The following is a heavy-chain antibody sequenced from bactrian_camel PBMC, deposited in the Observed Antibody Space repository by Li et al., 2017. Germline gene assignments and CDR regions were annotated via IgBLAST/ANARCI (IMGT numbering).Heavy chain of an antibody. Sequence: HVQLVESGGGSVQAGGSLRLACGLSGYIYWNFCLAWFRQAPGKQREGVAALFPPSGSTTYADSVKGRFTISQAGGRNTVTLHMNNLKPEDTALYYCAAQDSRCSLQRHRFRFWGQGTQVTV. D-gene: IGHD3*01. CDR1: GYIYWNFC. J-gene: IGHJ6*01. CDR2: FPPSGST. CDR3: AAQDSRCSLQRHRFRF. V-gene: IGHV3S53*01.